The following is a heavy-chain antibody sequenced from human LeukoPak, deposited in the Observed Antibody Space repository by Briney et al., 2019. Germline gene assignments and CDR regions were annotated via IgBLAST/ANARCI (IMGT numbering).Heavy chain of an antibody. D-gene: IGHD3-9*01. J-gene: IGHJ3*02. V-gene: IGHV1-69*13. CDR1: GGTFSSYA. CDR2: IIPIFGTA. CDR3: ARDTGELRYFDDAFDI. Sequence: SVKVSCKASGGTFSSYAISWVRQAPGQGLEWMGGIIPIFGTANYAQKFQGRVTITADESTSTAYMELSSLRSEDTAVYYCARDTGELRYFDDAFDIWGQGTMVTVSS.